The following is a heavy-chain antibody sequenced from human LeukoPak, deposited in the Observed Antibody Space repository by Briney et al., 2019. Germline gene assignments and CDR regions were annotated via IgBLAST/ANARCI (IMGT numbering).Heavy chain of an antibody. CDR3: TRAPRESSTMLDR. Sequence: ASVKVSCKASGYTFTSFWIQWVRQAPGQGLEWMGLISPSDGSTTYTHRFQGRVTVTRDTSTSTVYMDLSSLKSEDTAVYYCTRAPRESSTMLDRWGQGTLVTVSS. J-gene: IGHJ5*02. D-gene: IGHD6-13*01. CDR1: GYTFTSFW. V-gene: IGHV1-46*01. CDR2: ISPSDGST.